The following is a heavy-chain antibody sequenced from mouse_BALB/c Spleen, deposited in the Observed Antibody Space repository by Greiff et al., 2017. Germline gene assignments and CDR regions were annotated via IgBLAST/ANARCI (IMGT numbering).Heavy chain of an antibody. CDR1: GFSFTSYG. CDR2: ICAGGST. D-gene: IGHD2-14*01. J-gene: IGHJ3*01. Sequence: VHLVESGPGLVAPSQTLSISCTVSGFSFTSYGVHWVRQPPGKGLEWLGVICAGGSTNYYSALMSRLSISTDNSKSHVFLKMNSLQTDDTAMYYCARGGYDVRSFAYWGQGTLVTVSA. CDR3: ARGGYDVRSFAY. V-gene: IGHV2-9*02.